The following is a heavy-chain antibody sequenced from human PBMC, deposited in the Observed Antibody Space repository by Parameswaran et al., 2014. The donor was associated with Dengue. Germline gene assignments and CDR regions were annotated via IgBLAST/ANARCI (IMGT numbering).Heavy chain of an antibody. J-gene: IGHJ5*02. CDR2: THYSGTA. Sequence: PGKGLEWIGSTHYSGTAYYNPSLRSRVSISVDTSKGQFSLNLNSVTAADTAVYYCGRHSRCAGGGCYPTSSMSWLDPWSQEPGHRLL. D-gene: IGHD2-21*02. CDR3: GRHSRCAGGGCYPTSSMSWLDP. V-gene: IGHV4-39*01.